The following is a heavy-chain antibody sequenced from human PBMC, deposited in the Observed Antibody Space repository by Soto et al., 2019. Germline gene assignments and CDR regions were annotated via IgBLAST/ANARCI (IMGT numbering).Heavy chain of an antibody. V-gene: IGHV1-46*01. J-gene: IGHJ4*02. D-gene: IGHD1-26*01. CDR1: GYIFTNYY. Sequence: ASVKVSCKASGYIFTNYYVHWVRQAPGQGLEWMGMTSSSGGSGYAQKFQGRVTMTRDTSTSTLYMELSSLKSEDTAVYYCARDWELGFWGQGTLVTVSS. CDR3: ARDWELGF. CDR2: TSSSGGS.